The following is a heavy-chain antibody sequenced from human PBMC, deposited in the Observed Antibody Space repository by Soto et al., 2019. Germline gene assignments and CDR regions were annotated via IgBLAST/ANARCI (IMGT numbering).Heavy chain of an antibody. CDR2: ISPMFGAA. CDR1: GGTFNTYA. J-gene: IGHJ4*02. Sequence: QVQLVQSGAEMKKPGSSVKVSCQSSGGTFNTYAMNWVRQAPGQGPEWMGDISPMFGAANYAPKFQGRVTITADDSTGTSYMQLSSWTSEDTALYFCAREVQVHTPAFVYWGQGTLVTVSS. V-gene: IGHV1-69*19. D-gene: IGHD3-10*01. CDR3: AREVQVHTPAFVY.